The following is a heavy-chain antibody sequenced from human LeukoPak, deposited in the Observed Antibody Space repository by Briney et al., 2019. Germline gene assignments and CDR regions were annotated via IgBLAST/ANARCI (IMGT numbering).Heavy chain of an antibody. D-gene: IGHD6-13*01. J-gene: IGHJ4*02. CDR2: ISTSSSTI. Sequence: GGSLRLSCAASGFTFRSYSMNWVRQAPGKGLEWVSYISTSSSTIYYADSVKGRFTISRDNAKNSLYLQMNSLRAEDTAVYYCARTLRSSSWYTTSDYWGQGTLVTVSS. CDR3: ARTLRSSSWYTTSDY. CDR1: GFTFRSYS. V-gene: IGHV3-48*04.